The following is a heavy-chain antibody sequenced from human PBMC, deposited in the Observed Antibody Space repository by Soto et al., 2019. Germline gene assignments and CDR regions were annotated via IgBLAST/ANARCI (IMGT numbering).Heavy chain of an antibody. CDR1: GGTISNYY. CDR3: ARHTAMLLFDY. V-gene: IGHV4-59*08. D-gene: IGHD5-18*01. CDR2: VYYSGST. Sequence: QVQLQESGPGLVKPSETLSLTCTVSGGTISNYYWSWIRQPPGKGLEWIGYVYYSGSTNYNPSLKSRITIPIDMPTNQFSLNLSSVTAADTAVYYCARHTAMLLFDYWGRGTLVTVSS. J-gene: IGHJ4*02.